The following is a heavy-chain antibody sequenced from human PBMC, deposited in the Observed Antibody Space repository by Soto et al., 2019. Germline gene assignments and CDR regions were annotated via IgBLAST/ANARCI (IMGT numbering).Heavy chain of an antibody. D-gene: IGHD3-22*01. CDR2: IDPSDSYT. Sequence: PGESLKISCKGSGYSFTSYWISWVRQMPGKGLEWMGRIDPSDSYTNYSPSFQGHVTISADKSISTAYLQWSSLKASDTAMYYCARHSSPRITMIVAYDYWGQGTLVTVS. V-gene: IGHV5-10-1*01. CDR1: GYSFTSYW. J-gene: IGHJ4*02. CDR3: ARHSSPRITMIVAYDY.